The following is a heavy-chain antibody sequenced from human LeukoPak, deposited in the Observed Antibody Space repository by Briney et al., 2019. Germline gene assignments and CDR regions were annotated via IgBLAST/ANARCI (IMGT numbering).Heavy chain of an antibody. CDR3: ARVYSTNYYGSGDRPFLFDY. D-gene: IGHD3-10*01. V-gene: IGHV1-18*01. J-gene: IGHJ4*02. CDR2: IGTYYGNT. Sequence: GASVKVSCKASGYTFTSYGFSWVRQAPGQGLEWMGWIGTYYGNTNYAQKLQDRVTMTTDTSTSTAYMELTSLRSDDTAVYYCARVYSTNYYGSGDRPFLFDYWGQGTVVTVSS. CDR1: GYTFTSYG.